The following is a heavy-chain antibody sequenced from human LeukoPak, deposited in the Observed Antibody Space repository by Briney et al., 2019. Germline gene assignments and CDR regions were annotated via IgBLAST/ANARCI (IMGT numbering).Heavy chain of an antibody. CDR2: IYYSGST. D-gene: IGHD6-19*01. V-gene: IGHV4-59*01. CDR3: ARGGAVAGFDY. Sequence: SETLSLTCTVSGGSISSYYWSWIRQPPGKGLEWIGYIYYSGSTNYNPSLKSRVTISVDTSKNQLSLKLSSVTAADTAVYYCARGGAVAGFDYWGQGTLVTVSS. CDR1: GGSISSYY. J-gene: IGHJ4*02.